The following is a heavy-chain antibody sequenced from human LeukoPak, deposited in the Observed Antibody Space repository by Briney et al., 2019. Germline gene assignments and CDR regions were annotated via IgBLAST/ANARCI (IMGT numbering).Heavy chain of an antibody. CDR3: ARGRSAVADAAGFDY. D-gene: IGHD6-19*01. CDR1: GDTFSSYA. J-gene: IGHJ4*02. CDR2: IIPIFGTA. Sequence: SVKVSCKASGDTFSSYAISWVRHAPGQGRECMGGIIPIFGTANYAQKFQGRVTITADDSTSTAYMELSSLSSEDTAVYYCARGRSAVADAAGFDYWGQGTLVTVSS. V-gene: IGHV1-69*13.